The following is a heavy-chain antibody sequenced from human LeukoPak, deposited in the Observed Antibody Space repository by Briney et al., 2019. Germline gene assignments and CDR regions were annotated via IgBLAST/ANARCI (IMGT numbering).Heavy chain of an antibody. CDR2: IKYDGSEK. D-gene: IGHD1/OR15-1a*01. CDR1: GLSFSGQW. CDR3: ASNNNFKY. Sequence: GGSLRLSCTASGLSFSGQWMNWVRQSPGQGLEWVANIKYDGSEKYYVDSVKGRFTISREDAKNSLSLQMDSVRPEDTAVYYCASNNNFKYWGQGTLVIVSS. V-gene: IGHV3-7*01. J-gene: IGHJ4*02.